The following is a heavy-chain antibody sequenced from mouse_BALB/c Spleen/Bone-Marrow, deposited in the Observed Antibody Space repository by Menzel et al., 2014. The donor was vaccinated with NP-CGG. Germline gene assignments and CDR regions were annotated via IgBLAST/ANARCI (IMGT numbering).Heavy chain of an antibody. J-gene: IGHJ3*01. D-gene: IGHD2-4*01. V-gene: IGHV1-26*01. CDR2: INPYNGAT. CDR1: GYSFTGYY. Sequence: EVQLQQSGPELVKPGASVKISCKASGYSFTGYYMHWVKQSHVKSLEWIGRINPYNGATSYNQNFKDKASLTVDKSSSTAYMELHSLTSEDSAVYYRANYDGGFAYWGQGTLVTVSA. CDR3: ANYDGGFAY.